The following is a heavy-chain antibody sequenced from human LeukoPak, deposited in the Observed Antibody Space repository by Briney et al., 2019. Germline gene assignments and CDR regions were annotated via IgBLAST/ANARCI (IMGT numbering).Heavy chain of an antibody. D-gene: IGHD2-2*01. Sequence: PGGSLRLSCAASGFTFSSYGMHWVRQAPGKGLEWVAFIRYDGSNKYYADSVKGRFTISRDNSKSTLYLQMNSLRAEDTAVYYCAKGLLTRCSSTSCYDAFDIWGQGKMVTVSS. CDR3: AKGLLTRCSSTSCYDAFDI. J-gene: IGHJ3*02. CDR2: IRYDGSNK. V-gene: IGHV3-30*02. CDR1: GFTFSSYG.